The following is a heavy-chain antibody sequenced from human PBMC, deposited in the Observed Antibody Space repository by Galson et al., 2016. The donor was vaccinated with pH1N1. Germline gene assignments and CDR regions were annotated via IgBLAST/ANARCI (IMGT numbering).Heavy chain of an antibody. J-gene: IGHJ6*02. Sequence: SLRLSCAASAFTFSRYWMSWVRQAPGKGLEWVANIKEDGSERYYVDSVKGRFTISRDNAKKTLYLQMNSLRAEDTAVYYCASLGAYADKLPYLYGMGVWGQGTTVTVSS. CDR3: ASLGAYADKLPYLYGMGV. CDR2: IKEDGSER. CDR1: AFTFSRYW. D-gene: IGHD3-16*01. V-gene: IGHV3-7*01.